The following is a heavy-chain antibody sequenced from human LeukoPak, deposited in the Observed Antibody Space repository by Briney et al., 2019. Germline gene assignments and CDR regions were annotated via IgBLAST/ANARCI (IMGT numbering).Heavy chain of an antibody. CDR3: ASSGNYYFTLDY. V-gene: IGHV4-59*08. D-gene: IGHD3-10*01. CDR1: GGPISNYY. Sequence: SETLSLTCSVSGGPISNYYWSWIRQPPGKGLEWIGYIQYRGITKYNPSVQSRVAISLDTSKNQFSLKLTSVTAADTAVYYCASSGNYYFTLDYWGQGTLVTVSS. J-gene: IGHJ4*02. CDR2: IQYRGIT.